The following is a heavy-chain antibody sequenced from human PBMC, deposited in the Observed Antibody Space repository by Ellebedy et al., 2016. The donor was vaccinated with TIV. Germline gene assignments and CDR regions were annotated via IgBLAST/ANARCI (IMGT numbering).Heavy chain of an antibody. CDR1: GGSISSTIYY. J-gene: IGHJ4*02. CDR2: ISYSGST. Sequence: SETLSLTCTVSGGSISSTIYYWGWIRQPPGKGLEWIGSISYSGSTYYNPSLKRRATISVDTSKNQLSLKLRSVTPEDTAVYYCARAPEYTSSSGFDYWGQGTLVTVSS. D-gene: IGHD6-6*01. V-gene: IGHV4-39*01. CDR3: ARAPEYTSSSGFDY.